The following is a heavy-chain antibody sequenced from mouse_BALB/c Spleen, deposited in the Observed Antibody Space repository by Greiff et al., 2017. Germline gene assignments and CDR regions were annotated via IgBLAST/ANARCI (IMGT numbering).Heavy chain of an antibody. Sequence: VQLQQPGAELVKPGASVKLSCKAYGYTFTSYWMHWVKQRPGQGLEWIGEINPSNGRTNYNEKFKSKATLTVDKSSSTAYMQLSSLTSEDSAVYYCARGGATTLDYWGQGTTLTVSS. CDR1: GYTFTSYW. V-gene: IGHV1S81*02. CDR3: ARGGATTLDY. CDR2: INPSNGRT. J-gene: IGHJ2*01. D-gene: IGHD3-1*01.